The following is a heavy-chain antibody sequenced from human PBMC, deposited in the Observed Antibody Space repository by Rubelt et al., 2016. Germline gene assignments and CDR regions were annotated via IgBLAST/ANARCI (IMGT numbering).Heavy chain of an antibody. J-gene: IGHJ4*02. V-gene: IGHV1-8*01. D-gene: IGHD2-15*01. CDR3: ARACGGGSCYFGIDY. Sequence: DINWVRQATGQGLEWMGWMNPNSGNTGYAQKFQGRVTMTRNTSISTAYMELSSLRSEDTAVYYCARACGGGSCYFGIDYWGREPWSPSPQ. CDR1: D. CDR2: MNPNSGNT.